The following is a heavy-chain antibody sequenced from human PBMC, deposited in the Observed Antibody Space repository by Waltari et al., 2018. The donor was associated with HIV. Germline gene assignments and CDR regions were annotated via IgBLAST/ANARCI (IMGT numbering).Heavy chain of an antibody. V-gene: IGHV4-34*01. CDR2: INHSGTM. Sequence: QVLLQQWGAGLLKPSGTLSLTCAVYGASISGSHWSWIRQPPGKGFEWIGDINHSGTMNFNPSLKTRISMSLDTSRKQFSLKLTSVTAADTAVYYCARLGSGGWFTDSFDVWGQGTMVTVSS. CDR1: GASISGSH. J-gene: IGHJ3*01. D-gene: IGHD6-19*01. CDR3: ARLGSGGWFTDSFDV.